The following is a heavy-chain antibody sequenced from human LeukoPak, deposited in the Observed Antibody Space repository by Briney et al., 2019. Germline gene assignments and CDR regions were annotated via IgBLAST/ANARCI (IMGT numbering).Heavy chain of an antibody. D-gene: IGHD1-1*01. CDR3: ANGGVGTGLDY. J-gene: IGHJ4*02. V-gene: IGHV3-23*01. CDR2: ISGSGGST. Sequence: GGSLRLSCAASGFTFSSYAMSWVRQAPGKGLEWVSAISGSGGSTYYADSVKGRSTISRDNSKNTLYLQMNSLRAEDTAVYYCANGGVGTGLDYWGQGTLVTVSS. CDR1: GFTFSSYA.